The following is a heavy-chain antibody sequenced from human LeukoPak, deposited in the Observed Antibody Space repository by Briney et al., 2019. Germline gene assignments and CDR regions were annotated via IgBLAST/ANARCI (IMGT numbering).Heavy chain of an antibody. J-gene: IGHJ4*02. Sequence: GASVKVSCKASGYTFTSYGISWVRQAPGQGLEWMGWISAYNGNTNYAQKLQGRVTMTTDTSTSTAYMELRSLRSDDTAVYYCARGLGLLWFGELSYAFDYWGQGTLVTVSS. CDR1: GYTFTSYG. V-gene: IGHV1-18*01. CDR2: ISAYNGNT. CDR3: ARGLGLLWFGELSYAFDY. D-gene: IGHD3-10*01.